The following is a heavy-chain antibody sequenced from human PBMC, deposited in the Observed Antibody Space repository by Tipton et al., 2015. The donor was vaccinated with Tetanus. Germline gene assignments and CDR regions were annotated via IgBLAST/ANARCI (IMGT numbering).Heavy chain of an antibody. D-gene: IGHD6-19*01. CDR2: ISPSGGGT. CDR1: GYTFTGYY. J-gene: IGHJ4*02. V-gene: IGHV1-46*01. Sequence: QSGAEVKKPGASVKVSCKASGYTFTGYYMHWVRQAPGHGLEWMGLISPSGGGTTYAQKFRDRVTITRDTATSTVYMELSSLTSQDTAVYYCARATDPSGWTYFDFWGQGTLVPVSP. CDR3: ARATDPSGWTYFDF.